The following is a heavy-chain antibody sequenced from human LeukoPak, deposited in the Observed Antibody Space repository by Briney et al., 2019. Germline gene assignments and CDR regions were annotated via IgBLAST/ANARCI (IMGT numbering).Heavy chain of an antibody. CDR2: VSSDSSTI. CDR1: GFTFSSYC. Sequence: GRSLRLSWAASGFTFSSYCMNWVRQPPGEGLEWVSYVSSDSSTIYYADSVKGRFTMSRDNAKYSLYLQMNNLRDEDTAVYHCATWFGELSWGLFDYWGQGTLVTVSS. D-gene: IGHD3-10*01. CDR3: ATWFGELSWGLFDY. V-gene: IGHV3-48*02. J-gene: IGHJ4*02.